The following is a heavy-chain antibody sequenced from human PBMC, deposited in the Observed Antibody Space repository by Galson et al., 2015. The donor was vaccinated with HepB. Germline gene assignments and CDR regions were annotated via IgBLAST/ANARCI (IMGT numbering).Heavy chain of an antibody. V-gene: IGHV3-33*01. CDR3: ARSSIAARGAFDI. Sequence: SLRLSCAASGFTFSSYGMHWVRQAPGKGLEWVAVIWYDGSNKHYADSVKGRFTISRDNSKNTLYLQMNSLRAEDTAVYYCARSSIAARGAFDIWGQGTMVTVSS. CDR2: IWYDGSNK. CDR1: GFTFSSYG. D-gene: IGHD6-6*01. J-gene: IGHJ3*02.